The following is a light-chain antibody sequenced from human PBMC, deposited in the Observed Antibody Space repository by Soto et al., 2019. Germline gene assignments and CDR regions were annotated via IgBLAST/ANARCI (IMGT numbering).Light chain of an antibody. CDR2: GAS. Sequence: EIVLTQSPGTLSLSPGERATISCRASQSVSSSYLAWYQKKPGQAPRLLIHGASSRATGIPGRFSGSGSGTDFTLTISRLEPEDFAVYYCQQYGSSRGFTFGPGTKVDIK. V-gene: IGKV3-20*01. J-gene: IGKJ3*01. CDR3: QQYGSSRGFT. CDR1: QSVSSSY.